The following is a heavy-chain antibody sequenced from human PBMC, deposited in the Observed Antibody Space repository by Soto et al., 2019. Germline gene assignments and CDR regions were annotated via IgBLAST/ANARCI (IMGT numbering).Heavy chain of an antibody. V-gene: IGHV4-59*01. CDR2: IYYSGST. CDR3: ARDQDYYYGSGSYIYYYGMDV. Sequence: PSETLSLTCTVSGGSISSYYWSWIRQPPGKGLEWIGYIYYSGSTNYNPSLKSRVTISVDTSKNQFSLKLSSVTAADTAVYYCARDQDYYYGSGSYIYYYGMDVWGQGTTVTVSS. D-gene: IGHD3-10*01. J-gene: IGHJ6*02. CDR1: GGSISSYY.